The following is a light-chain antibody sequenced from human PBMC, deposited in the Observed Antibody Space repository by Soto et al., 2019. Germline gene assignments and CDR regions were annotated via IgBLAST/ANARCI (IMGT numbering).Light chain of an antibody. CDR3: QQYSSAPFT. V-gene: IGKV3-20*01. Sequence: IVLTQSPGTLSLSPGERATLSCRASQRISSSFLAWYQQKPGQAPRLLIYGASSRATGIPDRFSGGGSGTDFFLSISRLEPEDFTVYYCQQYSSAPFTFGGGTKVDI. CDR1: QRISSSF. J-gene: IGKJ4*01. CDR2: GAS.